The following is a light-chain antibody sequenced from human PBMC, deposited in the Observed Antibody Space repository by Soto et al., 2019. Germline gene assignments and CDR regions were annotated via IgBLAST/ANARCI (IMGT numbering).Light chain of an antibody. CDR2: GAS. CDR1: QTINNN. J-gene: IGKJ4*01. V-gene: IGKV3-15*01. Sequence: VVSQAPATLSVSPGERATLSFRASQTINNNVAWYQLKDGQVPRLVIYGASTRATDIPARFSGSGSGTDFTLTISSLQAEDFATYYCQQTRSYPSTFGGGTKVDI. CDR3: QQTRSYPST.